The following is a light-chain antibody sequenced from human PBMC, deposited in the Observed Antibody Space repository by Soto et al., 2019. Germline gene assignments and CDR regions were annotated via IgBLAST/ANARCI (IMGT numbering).Light chain of an antibody. V-gene: IGKV3-20*01. CDR3: QQYDTSPRT. Sequence: IVLTQSPGTLSLSPGERATLSCRASQRVSSGFLAWYQQKRGQAPRLLIYAGSIRAIGIPDRFSASGSGTDFSLTISRLEPEDFAVYYCQQYDTSPRTFGQGTKVEIK. J-gene: IGKJ1*01. CDR1: QRVSSGF. CDR2: AGS.